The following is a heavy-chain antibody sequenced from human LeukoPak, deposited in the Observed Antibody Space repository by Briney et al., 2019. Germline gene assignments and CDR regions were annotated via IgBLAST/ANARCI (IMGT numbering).Heavy chain of an antibody. J-gene: IGHJ4*02. V-gene: IGHV3-11*06. CDR2: ISSSSSYT. CDR1: GFTFSDYY. CDR3: ARVSGWEFDY. Sequence: GGSLRLSCAAPGFTFSDYYMSWIRQAPGKGLEWVSYISSSSSYTNYADSVKGRFTISRDNAKNSPYLQMNSLRAEDTAVYYCARVSGWEFDYWGQGTLVTVSS. D-gene: IGHD6-19*01.